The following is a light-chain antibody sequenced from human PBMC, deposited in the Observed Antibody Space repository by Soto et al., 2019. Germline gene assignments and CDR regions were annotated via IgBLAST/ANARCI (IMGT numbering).Light chain of an antibody. V-gene: IGLV2-14*01. J-gene: IGLJ2*01. CDR1: SSDVGGYND. CDR3: SSYTGSSTPLV. CDR2: DVS. Sequence: QSALTQPASVSGSPGQSITISCTGTSSDVGGYNDVSWYQQHPGKAPKLMIYDVSKRPSRVSNRFSGSKSGNTASLTISGLQAEDEADYYCSSYTGSSTPLVFGGGTKLTVL.